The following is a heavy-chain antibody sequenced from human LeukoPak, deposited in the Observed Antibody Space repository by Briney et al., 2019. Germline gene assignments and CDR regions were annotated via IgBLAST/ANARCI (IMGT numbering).Heavy chain of an antibody. J-gene: IGHJ4*02. CDR1: GGSISSSSYY. CDR3: ARASRWELELRY. V-gene: IGHV4-39*07. CDR2: IYYSGST. D-gene: IGHD1-7*01. Sequence: SETLSLTCTVSGGSISSSSYYWGWLRQPPGKGLEWIGSIYYSGSTYYNPSLKSRVTISVDTSKNQFSLKLSSVTAADTAVYYCARASRWELELRYWGQGTLVTVSS.